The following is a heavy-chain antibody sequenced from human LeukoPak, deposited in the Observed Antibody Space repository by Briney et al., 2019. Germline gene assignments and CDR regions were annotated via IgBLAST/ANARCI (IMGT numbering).Heavy chain of an antibody. Sequence: PSETLSLTCAVYGGSFSGYYWSWIRQPPGKGLEWIGEINHSGSTNYNPSLKSRVTISVDTSKNQFSLKLSSVTAADTAVYYCARGPLRFLEWPSDYWGQGTLVNVSS. D-gene: IGHD3-3*01. V-gene: IGHV4-34*01. CDR2: INHSGST. J-gene: IGHJ4*02. CDR3: ARGPLRFLEWPSDY. CDR1: GGSFSGYY.